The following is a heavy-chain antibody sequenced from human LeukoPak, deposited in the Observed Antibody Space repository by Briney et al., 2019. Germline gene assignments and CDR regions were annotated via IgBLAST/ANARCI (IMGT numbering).Heavy chain of an antibody. D-gene: IGHD3-16*02. CDR2: INYSGST. J-gene: IGHJ4*02. V-gene: IGHV4-34*01. CDR3: ARVRVVIVPDYFDH. CDR1: SESFSGYF. Sequence: SETLSLTCATYSESFSGYFWSWIRQPPGKGLEWIGEINYSGSTNYKQYLKSRVTISVDTSKNQFSLKLSSVTAADTAVYYCARVRVVIVPDYFDHWGQGTLVTVSS.